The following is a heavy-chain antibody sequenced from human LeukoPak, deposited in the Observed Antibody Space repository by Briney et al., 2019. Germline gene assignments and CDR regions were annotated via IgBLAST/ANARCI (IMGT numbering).Heavy chain of an antibody. CDR3: AGYYYDSSRGFDL. D-gene: IGHD3-22*01. CDR1: GFKFDDYG. J-gene: IGHJ5*02. Sequence: GGSLRLSCAASGFKFDDYGMSWVRQAPGKGLEWVCDINWNGAWTGYADSVKGRFTIPRDNAKNSLYLQMNSLRAEDTALYYCAGYYYDSSRGFDLWGQGTLVTVSA. V-gene: IGHV3-20*04. CDR2: INWNGAWT.